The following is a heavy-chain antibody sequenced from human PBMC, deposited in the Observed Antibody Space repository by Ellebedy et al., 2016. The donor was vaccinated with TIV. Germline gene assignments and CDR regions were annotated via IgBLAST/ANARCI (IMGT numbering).Heavy chain of an antibody. CDR1: GFTFSSYG. D-gene: IGHD6-13*01. V-gene: IGHV3-30*18. Sequence: GESLKISXAASGFTFSSYGMHWVRQAPGKGLEWVAVISYDGSNKYYADSVKGRFTISRDNSKNTLYLQMNSLRAEDTAVYYCAKDQGDSWYDYWGQGTLVTVSS. CDR2: ISYDGSNK. J-gene: IGHJ4*02. CDR3: AKDQGDSWYDY.